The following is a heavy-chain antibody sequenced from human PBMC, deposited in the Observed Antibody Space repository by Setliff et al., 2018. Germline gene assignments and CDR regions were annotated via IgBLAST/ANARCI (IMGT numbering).Heavy chain of an antibody. V-gene: IGHV1-18*01. CDR3: SRLVRFCTKTVCQRLAGDDY. CDR1: GYSFSDYG. J-gene: IGHJ4*02. Sequence: ASVKVSCKASGYSFSDYGVTWVRQAPGQGLEWVGWISPHTGNTYYAPNFEGRVSLTTDTSTSTAYMELRSLRSDDTAVYYCSRLVRFCTKTVCQRLAGDDYWGQGTLVTVSS. D-gene: IGHD2-8*01. CDR2: ISPHTGNT.